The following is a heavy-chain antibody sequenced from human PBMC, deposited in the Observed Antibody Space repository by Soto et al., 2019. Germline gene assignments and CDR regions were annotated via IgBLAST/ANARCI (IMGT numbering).Heavy chain of an antibody. CDR3: ARERYDYVWGSYRYCYFDY. CDR1: GGSFSGYY. J-gene: IGHJ4*02. CDR2: INHSGST. V-gene: IGHV4-34*01. D-gene: IGHD3-16*02. Sequence: SETLSLTCAVYGGSFSGYYWSWIRQPPGKGLEWIGEINHSGSTNYNPSLKSRVTISVDTSKNQFSLKLSSVTAADTAVYYCARERYDYVWGSYRYCYFDYWGQGTLVTVSS.